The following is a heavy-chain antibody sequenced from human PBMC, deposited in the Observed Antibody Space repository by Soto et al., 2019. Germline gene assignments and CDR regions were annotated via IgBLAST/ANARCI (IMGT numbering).Heavy chain of an antibody. D-gene: IGHD1-26*01. CDR2: LDGGGDGS. CDR3: ARIYSAAFKWGVDS. Sequence: HPGGSLRLSCAVSTFRVRSNWVTWVRQAPGKGLEWVSILDGGGDGSYYADSVKGRFTISRDNSKNTVYLQMNSLRVDDTAFYYCARIYSAAFKWGVDSWGQGVSVTVSS. J-gene: IGHJ4*02. V-gene: IGHV3-53*01. CDR1: TFRVRSNW.